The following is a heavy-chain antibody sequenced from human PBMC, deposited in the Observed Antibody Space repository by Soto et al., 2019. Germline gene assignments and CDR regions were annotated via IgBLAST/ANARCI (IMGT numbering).Heavy chain of an antibody. D-gene: IGHD6-6*01. CDR2: ISYDGSNK. CDR3: AKDSWSRGRHSSSADY. V-gene: IGHV3-30*18. Sequence: PGGSLRLSCAASGFTFSSYGMHWVRQAPGKGLEWVAVISYDGSNKYYADSVKGRFTISRDNSKNTLYLQMNSLRAEDTAVYYCAKDSWSRGRHSSSADYWGQGTLVTVSS. J-gene: IGHJ4*02. CDR1: GFTFSSYG.